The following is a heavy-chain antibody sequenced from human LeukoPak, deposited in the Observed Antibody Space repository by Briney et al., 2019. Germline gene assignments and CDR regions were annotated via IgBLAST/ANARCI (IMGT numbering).Heavy chain of an antibody. D-gene: IGHD3-10*01. V-gene: IGHV3-33*06. CDR1: GFTFSSHG. CDR3: AKEADRGVRGVEIDY. CDR2: IWYDGSNK. J-gene: IGHJ4*02. Sequence: GGSLRLSCAASGFTFSSHGMHWVRQAPGKGLEGVAVIWYDGSNKYYADSVKGRFTISRDNSKNTLYLQMNSLRAEDTAVYYCAKEADRGVRGVEIDYWGQGTLVTVSS.